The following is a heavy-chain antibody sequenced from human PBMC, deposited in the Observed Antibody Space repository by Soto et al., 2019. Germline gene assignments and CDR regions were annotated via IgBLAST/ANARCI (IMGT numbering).Heavy chain of an antibody. CDR3: ARRARYYDFYYYYGMDV. V-gene: IGHV4-39*01. Sequence: SETLSLTCTVSGGSISSSSYYWGWNRQPPGKGLEWIGSIYYSGSTYYNPSLKSRVTISVDTSKNQFSLKLSSVTAADTAAYYCARRARYYDFYYYYGMDVWGQGTTVT. CDR2: IYYSGST. J-gene: IGHJ6*02. CDR1: GGSISSSSYY. D-gene: IGHD3-3*01.